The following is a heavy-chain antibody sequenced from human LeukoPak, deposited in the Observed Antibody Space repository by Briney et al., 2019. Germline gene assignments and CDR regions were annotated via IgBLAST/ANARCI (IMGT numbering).Heavy chain of an antibody. D-gene: IGHD6-13*01. V-gene: IGHV4-59*01. CDR3: ARGVYIAAAQYGY. Sequence: ESSETLSLTCTVSGGSISSYHWSWLRRTPGKGLEWIGYIYYSGPTNYNPSLKSRVTISVDTSKNQFSLQLSSVTAADTAVYYCARGVYIAAAQYGYWGQGTLVTVSS. CDR1: GGSISSYH. J-gene: IGHJ4*02. CDR2: IYYSGPT.